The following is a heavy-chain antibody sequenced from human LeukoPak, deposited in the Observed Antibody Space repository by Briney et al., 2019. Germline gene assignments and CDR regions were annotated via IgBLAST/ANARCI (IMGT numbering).Heavy chain of an antibody. J-gene: IGHJ4*02. CDR3: ARDQVPGGAGPDTFDY. V-gene: IGHV1-2*02. CDR2: INPNSGGT. CDR1: GYTFTGYY. D-gene: IGHD3-10*01. Sequence: ASVKVSCKASGYTFTGYYMHWVRQAPGQGLEWMGWINPNSGGTNYAQKFQGRVTMTRDTSISTAYMELSRLRSDDTAVYYCARDQVPGGAGPDTFDYWGQGTLVTVSS.